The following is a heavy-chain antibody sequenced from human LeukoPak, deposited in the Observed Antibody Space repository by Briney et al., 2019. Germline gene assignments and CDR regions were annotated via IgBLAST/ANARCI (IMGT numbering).Heavy chain of an antibody. D-gene: IGHD1-1*01. CDR1: GYTFTGYY. V-gene: IGHV1-2*02. J-gene: IGHJ4*02. Sequence: ASVKVSCKASGYTFTGYYMHWVRQAPGQGLEWMGWINLNSGGTNYAQKFQGRVTMTRDTSISTAYMELSRLRSDDTAVYYCARDRVTTNTPYFDDWGQGTLVTVSS. CDR2: INLNSGGT. CDR3: ARDRVTTNTPYFDD.